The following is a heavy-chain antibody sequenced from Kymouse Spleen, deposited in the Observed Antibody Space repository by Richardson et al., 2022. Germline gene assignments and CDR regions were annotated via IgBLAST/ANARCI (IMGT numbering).Heavy chain of an antibody. D-gene: IGHD4-11,IGHD4-11*01. Sequence: QVQLVESGGGVVQPGRSLRLSCAASGFTFSSYGMHWVRQAPGKGLEWVAVISYDGSNKYYADSVKGRFTISRDNSKNTLYLQMNSLRAEDTAVYYCAKRATVWGQGTLVTVSS. J-gene: IGHJ4*02,IGHJ5*02. CDR2: ISYDGSNK. CDR3: AKRATV. CDR1: GFTFSSYG. V-gene: IGHV3-30*18.